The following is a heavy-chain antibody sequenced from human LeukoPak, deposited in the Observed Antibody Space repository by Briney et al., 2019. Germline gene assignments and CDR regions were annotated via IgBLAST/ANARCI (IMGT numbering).Heavy chain of an antibody. V-gene: IGHV4-34*01. CDR2: INHSGST. CDR1: GGSFSGYY. CDR3: ARGRGSITMIVVARRGNWFDP. Sequence: KASETLSLTCAVYGGSFSGYYWSWIRQPPGKGLEWIGEINHSGSTNYNPSLKSRVTISVDTSKNQFSLKLSSVTAADTAVYYCARGRGSITMIVVARRGNWFDPWGQGTLVTVSS. D-gene: IGHD3-22*01. J-gene: IGHJ5*02.